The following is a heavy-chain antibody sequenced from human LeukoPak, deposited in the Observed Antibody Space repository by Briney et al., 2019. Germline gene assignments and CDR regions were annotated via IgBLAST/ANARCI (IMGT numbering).Heavy chain of an antibody. V-gene: IGHV3-21*01. CDR2: ISSSSSYI. Sequence: GGSLRLSCAASGFTFSSYSMNWVRQAPGQGLEWVSSISSSSSYIYYADSVKGRFTISRDNAKNSLYLQMNSLRAEDTAVYYCARLPYYYDSYYYYGMDVWGQGTTVTVSS. D-gene: IGHD3-22*01. CDR1: GFTFSSYS. J-gene: IGHJ6*02. CDR3: ARLPYYYDSYYYYGMDV.